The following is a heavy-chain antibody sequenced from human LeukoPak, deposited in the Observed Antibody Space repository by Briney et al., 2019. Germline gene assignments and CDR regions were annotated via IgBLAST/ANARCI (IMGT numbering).Heavy chain of an antibody. CDR2: IIPPFGSE. CDR1: RGTFNKYA. CDR3: ASAPSGFAGELSS. J-gene: IGHJ4*02. Sequence: ASVKVSCKASRGTFNKYAIKWVRQAPGQGFEWMGGIIPPFGSENYPQKFQGRVTITTDEVTNTAYLELRSLRSDDTAVYYCASAPSGFAGELSSWGQGTLATVSS. D-gene: IGHD3-16*02. V-gene: IGHV1-69*05.